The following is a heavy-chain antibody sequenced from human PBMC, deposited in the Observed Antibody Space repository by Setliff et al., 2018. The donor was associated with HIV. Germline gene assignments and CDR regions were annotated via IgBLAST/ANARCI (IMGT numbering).Heavy chain of an antibody. V-gene: IGHV1-46*01. CDR2: ISPSGIST. CDR1: GYTFTRYY. Sequence: ASVKVSCKASGYTFTRYYMHWVRQAPGQGLEWMGMISPSGISTSYAPKFQGRVTMTEDASTDTAYMELSSLTSEDTAIYFCATDQLLLGGSYSDYWGQGTLVTVSS. J-gene: IGHJ4*02. D-gene: IGHD1-26*01. CDR3: ATDQLLLGGSYSDY.